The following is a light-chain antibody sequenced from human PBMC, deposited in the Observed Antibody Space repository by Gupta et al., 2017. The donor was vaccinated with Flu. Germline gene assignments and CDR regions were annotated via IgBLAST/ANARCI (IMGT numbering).Light chain of an antibody. CDR1: SSDVGSYYL. CDR2: EGI. CDR3: CSYAGSTTFLYV. V-gene: IGLV2-23*03. Sequence: QSALTQPASVSGSPGQSITLSCTGTSSDVGSYYLVSWYQQHPGKAPKLIIYEGIKRPSGVSNRFSGSMSGNTASLTISGLQAEDEADYRCCSYAGSTTFLYVFGTGTKVTVL. J-gene: IGLJ1*01.